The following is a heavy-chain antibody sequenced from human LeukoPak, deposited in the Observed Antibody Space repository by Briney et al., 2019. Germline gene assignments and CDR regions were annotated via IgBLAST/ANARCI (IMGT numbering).Heavy chain of an antibody. CDR1: GGSLSSGGYY. J-gene: IGHJ4*02. V-gene: IGHV4-30-2*01. CDR2: IYHSGST. D-gene: IGHD2/OR15-2a*01. CDR3: ARGGLLCYFDY. Sequence: SETLSLTCTVSGGSLSSGGYYWSWIRQPPGKGLAWIGYIYHSGSTYYNPSLKSRVTISVDRSKNQFSLKLSSVTAADTAVYYCARGGLLCYFDYWGQGTLVTVSS.